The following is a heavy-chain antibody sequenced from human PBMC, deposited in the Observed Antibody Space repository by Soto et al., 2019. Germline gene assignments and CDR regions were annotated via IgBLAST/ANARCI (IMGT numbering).Heavy chain of an antibody. CDR2: ISYDGSNK. CDR3: AKEWVYDTSGWSFDY. V-gene: IGHV3-30*18. D-gene: IGHD3-22*01. J-gene: IGHJ4*02. CDR1: GFTFSSYG. Sequence: QVQLVGSGGGVVQPGRSLRLSCAASGFTFSSYGMHWVRQAPGKGLEWVAVISYDGSNKYYADSLKGRFTISRDNSKNTLYLQMNSLRAEDTAVYYCAKEWVYDTSGWSFDYWGQGTLVTVSS.